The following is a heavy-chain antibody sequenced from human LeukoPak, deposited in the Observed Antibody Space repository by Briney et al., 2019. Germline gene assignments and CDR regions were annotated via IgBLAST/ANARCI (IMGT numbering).Heavy chain of an antibody. D-gene: IGHD2-15*01. CDR3: ARDQSRDIRVDFDY. CDR1: GYTFGKYA. Sequence: ASVKVSCKTSGYTFGKYAIHWVRQAPGQRFEWMGWIDGGNGDTRFSQKFQDRVSFTRDTFATTVYMEVTSPRSEDTAVYYCARDQSRDIRVDFDYWGQGTLVTVS. V-gene: IGHV1-3*01. J-gene: IGHJ4*02. CDR2: IDGGNGDT.